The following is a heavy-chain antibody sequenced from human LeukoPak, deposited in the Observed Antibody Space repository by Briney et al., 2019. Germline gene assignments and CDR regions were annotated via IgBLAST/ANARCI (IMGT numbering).Heavy chain of an antibody. CDR2: ISYDGSNK. V-gene: IGHV3-30*03. Sequence: GRSLRLSCAASGFTFSSYGMHWVRQAPGKGLEWVAVISYDGSNKYYADSVKGRFTISRDNSKNTLYLQMNSLRAEDTAVYYCARVRAAAGKYWFDPWGQGTLVTVSS. CDR1: GFTFSSYG. CDR3: ARVRAAAGKYWFDP. J-gene: IGHJ5*02. D-gene: IGHD6-13*01.